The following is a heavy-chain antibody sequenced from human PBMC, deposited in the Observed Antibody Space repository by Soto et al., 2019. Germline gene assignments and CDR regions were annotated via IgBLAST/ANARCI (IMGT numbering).Heavy chain of an antibody. CDR2: IRSKAYGGTT. J-gene: IGHJ6*02. V-gene: IGHV3-49*04. D-gene: IGHD6-6*01. Sequence: QTGGSLRLSCTASGFTFGDYAMSWVRQAPGKGLEWVGFIRSKAYGGTTEYAASVKGRFTISRDDSKSIAYLQMNSLKTEDTAVYYCTRAPRIAARPRHFHYYGMDVWGQGTTVTVSS. CDR1: GFTFGDYA. CDR3: TRAPRIAARPRHFHYYGMDV.